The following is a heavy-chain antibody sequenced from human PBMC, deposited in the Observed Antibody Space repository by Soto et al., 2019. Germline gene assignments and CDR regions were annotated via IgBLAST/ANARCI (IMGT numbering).Heavy chain of an antibody. V-gene: IGHV4-59*02. CDR1: GASVSTKS. D-gene: IGHD3-3*01. J-gene: IGHJ5*02. Sequence: KPSETLSLTCTVSGASVSTKSWNWIRHPPGKGLEWIGYVYYSGTTNYNPSLKSRVTISIDTSKNQVSLNLTSVTAADTAVYFCARALSWSPYLDVWGQGSRFTVSP. CDR3: ARALSWSPYLDV. CDR2: VYYSGTT.